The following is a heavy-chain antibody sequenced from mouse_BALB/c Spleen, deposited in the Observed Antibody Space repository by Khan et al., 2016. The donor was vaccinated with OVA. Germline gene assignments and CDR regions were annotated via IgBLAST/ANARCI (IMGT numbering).Heavy chain of an antibody. Sequence: EVELVESGGGLVKPGGSLKLSCAASGFTFSTYAMSWVRQTPEKRLEWVATISSDGDYTYFPDNVTGRFTISRDNAKNTLCLQMTSLRSEDTAMYYCARSPYGNFAYWGQGTLGTGSA. D-gene: IGHD2-1*01. J-gene: IGHJ3*01. CDR3: ARSPYGNFAY. V-gene: IGHV5-9-3*01. CDR2: ISSDGDYT. CDR1: GFTFSTYA.